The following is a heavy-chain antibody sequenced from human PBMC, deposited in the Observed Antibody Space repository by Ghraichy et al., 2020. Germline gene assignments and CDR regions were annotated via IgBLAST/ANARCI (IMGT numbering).Heavy chain of an antibody. D-gene: IGHD2-2*01. CDR1: GGSFSGYY. J-gene: IGHJ3*02. CDR2: INHSGST. Sequence: GSLRLSCAVYGGSFSGYYWSWIRQPPGKGLEWIGEINHSGSTNYNPSLKSRVTISVDTSKNQFSLKLSSVTAADTAVYYCARLGDCSSTSCYASDAFDIWGQGTMVTVSS. V-gene: IGHV4-34*01. CDR3: ARLGDCSSTSCYASDAFDI.